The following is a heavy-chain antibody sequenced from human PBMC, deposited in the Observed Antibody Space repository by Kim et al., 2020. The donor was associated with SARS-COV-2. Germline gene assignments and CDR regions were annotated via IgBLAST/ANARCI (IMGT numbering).Heavy chain of an antibody. CDR2: IKRDGSGK. D-gene: IGHD1-26*01. Sequence: GGSLRLSCAASGFTFSTYWMTWVRQAPGKGLEWVASIKRDGSGKYYVDSVKGRFTISRDNAKNSLYLQMNSLRAEDTAVYYCARGPMASTYYAKRTWYFDPWGRGALVTVSS. V-gene: IGHV3-7*03. CDR3: ARGPMASTYYAKRTWYFDP. CDR1: GFTFSTYW. J-gene: IGHJ2*01.